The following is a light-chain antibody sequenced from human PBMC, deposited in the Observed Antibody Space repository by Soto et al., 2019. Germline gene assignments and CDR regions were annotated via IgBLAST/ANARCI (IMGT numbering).Light chain of an antibody. J-gene: IGKJ1*01. Sequence: DIQMTQSPSTLSASVVDRVTITCLASQSISNRLAWYQQKPGKAPKVLIYKASSLESGVPSRFSGSGSGTEFTLTISSLQPDDFATYYCQQYNSYSTTFGQGTKVDIK. CDR1: QSISNR. CDR3: QQYNSYSTT. CDR2: KAS. V-gene: IGKV1-5*03.